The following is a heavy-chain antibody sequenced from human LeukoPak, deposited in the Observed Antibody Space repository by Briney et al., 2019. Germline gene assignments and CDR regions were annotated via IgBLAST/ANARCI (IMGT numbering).Heavy chain of an antibody. Sequence: PSETLSLTCTVSGGSISGYYWSWIRQPPGKGLEWIGYGSSIGTTNYNPSLKSRVTISVDTSKNQFSLKLRSVTAADTAVYYCAALNIATRPWCFDYWGQGTLVTVSS. D-gene: IGHD6-6*01. J-gene: IGHJ4*02. CDR3: AALNIATRPWCFDY. V-gene: IGHV4-59*01. CDR1: GGSISGYY. CDR2: GSSIGTT.